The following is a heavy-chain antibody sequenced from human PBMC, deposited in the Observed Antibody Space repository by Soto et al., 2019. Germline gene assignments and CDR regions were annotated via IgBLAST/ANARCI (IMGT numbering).Heavy chain of an antibody. CDR2: ISYDGSNK. J-gene: IGHJ6*02. CDR1: GDSMTRGSYY. D-gene: IGHD6-19*01. Sequence: HPSETLSLTCVVSGDSMTRGSYYWAWIRQPPGKGLEWVAVISYDGSNKYYADSVKGRFTISRDNSKNTLYLQMNSLRAEDTAVYYCARDRVAGTLYYYGMDVWGQGTTVTVSS. CDR3: ARDRVAGTLYYYGMDV. V-gene: IGHV3-30-3*01.